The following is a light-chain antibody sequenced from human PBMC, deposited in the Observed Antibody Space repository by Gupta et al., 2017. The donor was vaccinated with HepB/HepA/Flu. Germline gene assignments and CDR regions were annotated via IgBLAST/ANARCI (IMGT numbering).Light chain of an antibody. CDR3: QQRNSDPPLT. CDR2: AAF. CDR1: QGISSY. V-gene: IGKV1-9*01. Sequence: DIQLTQSPSFLSASVGDRVTITFRASQGISSYLAWYQQKPGKAPKLLIYAAFTWQRGVTSRFGGSGCGKEFALTISSRQTEDFATYYCQQRNSDPPLTFGHGTRVEIK. J-gene: IGKJ3*01.